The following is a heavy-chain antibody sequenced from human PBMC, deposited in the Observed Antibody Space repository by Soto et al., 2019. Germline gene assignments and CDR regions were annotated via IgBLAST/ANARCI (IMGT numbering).Heavy chain of an antibody. CDR3: ARVTAVAGVDY. CDR1: GGSVSSGSYY. CDR2: IYYSGST. D-gene: IGHD6-19*01. Sequence: LEILSLTCTVSGGSVSSGSYYWSWIRQPPGKGLEWIGYIYYSGSTNYNPFLKSRVTISVDTSKNQFSLKLSSVTAADTAVYYCARVTAVAGVDYWGQGTTVTVSS. J-gene: IGHJ4*03. V-gene: IGHV4-61*01.